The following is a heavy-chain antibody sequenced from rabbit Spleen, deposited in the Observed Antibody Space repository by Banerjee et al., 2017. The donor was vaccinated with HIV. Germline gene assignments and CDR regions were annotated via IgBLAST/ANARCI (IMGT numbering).Heavy chain of an antibody. CDR3: ARDGTGGSYFAL. J-gene: IGHJ3*01. CDR1: GFSFSSSYW. V-gene: IGHV1S45*01. CDR2: IYAGSSDST. Sequence: QEQLVESGGGLVQPEGSLTLTCTASGFSFSSSYWICWVRQAPGKGLEWIACIYAGSSDSTYYASWVNGRFTISKTSTTVTLQMTSLTAADTATYFCARDGTGGSYFALWGQGTLVTVS. D-gene: IGHD8-1*01.